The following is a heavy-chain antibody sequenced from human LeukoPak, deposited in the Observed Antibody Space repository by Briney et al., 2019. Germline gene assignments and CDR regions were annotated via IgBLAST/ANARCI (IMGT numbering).Heavy chain of an antibody. Sequence: SGGSLRLSCAASGFTFSSYWMSWVRQAPGKGLEWVANIKQDGSEKYYVDSVKGRFTISRDNSKNTLYLQMNSLRAEDTAVYYCANGSPREQYQLLYGQDDAFDIWGQGTMVTVSS. J-gene: IGHJ3*02. CDR1: GFTFSSYW. D-gene: IGHD2-2*02. CDR3: ANGSPREQYQLLYGQDDAFDI. CDR2: IKQDGSEK. V-gene: IGHV3-7*03.